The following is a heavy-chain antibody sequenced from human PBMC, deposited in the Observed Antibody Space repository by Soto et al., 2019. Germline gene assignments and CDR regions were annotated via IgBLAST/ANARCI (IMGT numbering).Heavy chain of an antibody. V-gene: IGHV3-23*01. CDR2: ISGSGGST. D-gene: IGHD2-2*02. Sequence: GSLRLSCAASGFTFSSYAMSWVRQAPGKGLEWVSAISGSGGSTYYADSVKGRFTISRDNSKNTLYLQMNSLRAEDTAVYYCANGYCSSTSCYTDHYYYGMDVWGQGTTVTVSS. CDR3: ANGYCSSTSCYTDHYYYGMDV. J-gene: IGHJ6*02. CDR1: GFTFSSYA.